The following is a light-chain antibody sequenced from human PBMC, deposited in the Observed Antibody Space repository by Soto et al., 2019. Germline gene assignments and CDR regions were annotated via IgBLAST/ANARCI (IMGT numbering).Light chain of an antibody. CDR1: QGIRTE. CDR2: GAS. V-gene: IGKV1-6*01. Sequence: AIQMTQSPSSLSASVGDRVTMTCRVSQGIRTELGWYQQKPGKAPELLIYGASTLQGGVPSRFSGSGSGTDFTLTISSLQPEDFATYYCLQDYNYPRTFGQGTKVDIK. CDR3: LQDYNYPRT. J-gene: IGKJ1*01.